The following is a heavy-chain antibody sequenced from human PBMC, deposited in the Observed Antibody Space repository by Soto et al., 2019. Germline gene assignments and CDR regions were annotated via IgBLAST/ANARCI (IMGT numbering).Heavy chain of an antibody. J-gene: IGHJ3*02. V-gene: IGHV5-51*01. CDR2: IYPGDSDT. CDR3: ARARVSGYYYVRAFDI. D-gene: IGHD3-22*01. CDR1: GYSFTSYW. Sequence: GESLKISCKGSGYSFTSYWIGWVRQMPGKGLEWMGIIYPGDSDTRYSPSFQGQVTISADTSISTAYLQWSSLKASDTAMYYCARARVSGYYYVRAFDIWGQGTMVTVSS.